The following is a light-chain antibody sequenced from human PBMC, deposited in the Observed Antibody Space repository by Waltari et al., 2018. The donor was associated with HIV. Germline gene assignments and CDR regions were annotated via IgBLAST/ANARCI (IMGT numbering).Light chain of an antibody. J-gene: IGLJ1*01. CDR3: SSYTSSSTRV. CDR2: RNS. CDR1: SSNIGDNY. Sequence: QAGLSQPPSVSKGLRQTATLTCTGNSSNIGDNYVSWYQQLPGTAPKLLIYRNSQRPSGVRDRFSGSKSGNTASLTISGLQAEDEADYYCSSYTSSSTRVFGTGTKVTVL. V-gene: IGLV1-47*01.